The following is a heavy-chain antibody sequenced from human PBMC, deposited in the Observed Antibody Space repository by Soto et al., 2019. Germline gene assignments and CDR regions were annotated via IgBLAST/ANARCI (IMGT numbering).Heavy chain of an antibody. Sequence: QVQLVQSGAEVKKPGASVTVSCKASGYSFANYTIHWVRQAPGQGLEWMGWLNPDTASTKFSPKLQGRVIITRDKSANTAFMQLTSLTSEDTALYYCARGGGYYGSGAYYRGYFDHWGLGTLVAVSS. CDR2: LNPDTAST. CDR1: GYSFANYT. CDR3: ARGGGYYGSGAYYRGYFDH. V-gene: IGHV1-3*01. D-gene: IGHD3-10*01. J-gene: IGHJ4*02.